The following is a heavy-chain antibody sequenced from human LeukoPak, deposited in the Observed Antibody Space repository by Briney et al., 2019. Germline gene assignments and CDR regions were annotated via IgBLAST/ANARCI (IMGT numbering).Heavy chain of an antibody. Sequence: ASVKVSCKASGYTFTGYYMHWVRQAPGQGLEWMGWINPNSGGTNYAQKFQGRVAMTRDTSISTAYMELSRLRSDDTAVYYCARDWGYSSSCLLPWGQGTLDTVSS. V-gene: IGHV1-2*02. CDR2: INPNSGGT. CDR1: GYTFTGYY. CDR3: ARDWGYSSSCLLP. D-gene: IGHD6-13*01. J-gene: IGHJ5*02.